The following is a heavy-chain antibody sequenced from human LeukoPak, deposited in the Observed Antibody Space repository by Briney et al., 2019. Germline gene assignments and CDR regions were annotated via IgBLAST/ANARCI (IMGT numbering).Heavy chain of an antibody. CDR1: GGSISSYY. J-gene: IGHJ4*02. V-gene: IGHV4-59*01. D-gene: IGHD3-22*01. CDR2: IYYSGST. Sequence: SETLSLTCTVSGGSISSYYWSWIRQPPGKGLEWIGYIYYSGSTNYNPSLKSRVTISVDTSKNQFSLKLSSVTAADTAVYYCASYYDASSTFDYWGQGTLVTVSS. CDR3: ASYYDASSTFDY.